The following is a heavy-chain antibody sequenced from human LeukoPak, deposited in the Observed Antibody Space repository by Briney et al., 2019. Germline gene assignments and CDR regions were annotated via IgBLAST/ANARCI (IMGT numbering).Heavy chain of an antibody. Sequence: ASVKVSCKASGYTFTSYGISWVRRAPGQGLEWMGWISAYNGNTNYAQKLQGRVTMTTDTSTSTAYMELRSLRSDDTAAYYCAKGSYYDSSGSFYFDYWGQGTLVTVSS. V-gene: IGHV1-18*01. D-gene: IGHD3-22*01. CDR3: AKGSYYDSSGSFYFDY. CDR1: GYTFTSYG. J-gene: IGHJ4*02. CDR2: ISAYNGNT.